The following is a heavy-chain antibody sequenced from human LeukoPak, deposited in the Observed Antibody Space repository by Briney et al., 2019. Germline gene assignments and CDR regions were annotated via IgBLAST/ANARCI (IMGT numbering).Heavy chain of an antibody. D-gene: IGHD6-13*01. CDR1: GFTFDDYA. Sequence: GGSLRLSCAASGFTFDDYAMHWVRQAPGKGLEWVSLISGDGGSTYYADSVKGRFTISRDNSKNSLYLQMNSLRTEDTALYYCAKEGAAAGDYYYYGMDVWGQGTTVTVSS. CDR3: AKEGAAAGDYYYYGMDV. V-gene: IGHV3-43*02. J-gene: IGHJ6*02. CDR2: ISGDGGST.